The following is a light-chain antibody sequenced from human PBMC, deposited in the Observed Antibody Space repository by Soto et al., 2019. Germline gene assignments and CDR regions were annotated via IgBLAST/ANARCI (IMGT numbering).Light chain of an antibody. CDR2: EVT. CDR3: SSYTSSRTLV. V-gene: IGLV2-14*01. J-gene: IGLJ1*01. Sequence: QSVLAQPASVSGSPGQSITIPCTGTTSDIGAYDYVSWYQQHPGKVPKLIIFEVTKRPSGFSHRFSGSKSDNTASLTISGLQTDDEADYYCSSYTSSRTLVFGTGTKVTVL. CDR1: TSDIGAYDY.